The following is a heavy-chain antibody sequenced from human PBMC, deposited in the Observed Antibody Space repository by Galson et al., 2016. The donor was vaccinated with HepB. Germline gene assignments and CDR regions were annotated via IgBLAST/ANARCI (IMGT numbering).Heavy chain of an antibody. J-gene: IGHJ4*02. V-gene: IGHV3-53*01. Sequence: SLRLSCAVSGITVSDTYMSWVRQAPGKGLEWVSVIYRDGRTYHGDSVQGRFSISRDITKNTLYLQMNSLRADDTAVYYCARVGGNDGYYFDFWGQGALVTVSS. CDR2: IYRDGRT. CDR3: ARVGGNDGYYFDF. D-gene: IGHD5-12*01. CDR1: GITVSDTY.